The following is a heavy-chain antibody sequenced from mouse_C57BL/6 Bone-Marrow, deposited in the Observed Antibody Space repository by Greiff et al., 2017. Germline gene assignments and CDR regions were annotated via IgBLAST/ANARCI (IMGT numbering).Heavy chain of an antibody. CDR3: TNLAMDY. CDR2: IDPENGDT. CDR1: GFNIKDDY. Sequence: EVKLQESGAELVRPGASVKLSCTASGFNIKDDYMHWVKQRPEQGLEWIGWIDPENGDTEYASKFQGKATITADTSSNTAYLQLSSLTSEDTAVYYCTNLAMDYWGQGTSVTVSS. V-gene: IGHV14-4*01. J-gene: IGHJ4*01.